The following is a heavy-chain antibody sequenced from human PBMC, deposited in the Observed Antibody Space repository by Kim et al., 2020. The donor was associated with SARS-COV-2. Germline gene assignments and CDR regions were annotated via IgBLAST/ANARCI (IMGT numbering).Heavy chain of an antibody. CDR3: AGTMAKGLGAIDY. CDR2: ISSSSSYT. V-gene: IGHV3-11*06. Sequence: GGSLRLSCAASGFTFSDYYMSWIRQAPGKGLEWVSYISSSSSYTNYADSVKGRFTISRDNAKNSLYLQMNSLRAEDTAVYYCAGTMAKGLGAIDYWGQGTLVTVSS. CDR1: GFTFSDYY. J-gene: IGHJ4*02. D-gene: IGHD1-26*01.